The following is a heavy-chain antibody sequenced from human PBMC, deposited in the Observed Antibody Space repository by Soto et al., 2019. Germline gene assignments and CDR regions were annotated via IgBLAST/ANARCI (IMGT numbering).Heavy chain of an antibody. D-gene: IGHD1-1*01. CDR3: ERGRYGDY. CDR2: ISAHNGNT. V-gene: IGHV1-18*01. CDR1: GYAFTTYG. Sequence: QVHLVQSGAEVKKPGASVKVSCKGSGYAFTTYGITWVRQATGQGLEWMGWISAHNGNTNYAQKLQGRVIVTRDTSTSTAYMELRSLRSDDTAVYYCERGRYGDYWGQGALVTVSS. J-gene: IGHJ4*02.